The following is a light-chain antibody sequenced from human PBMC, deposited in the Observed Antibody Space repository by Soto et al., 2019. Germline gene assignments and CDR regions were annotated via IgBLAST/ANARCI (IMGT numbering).Light chain of an antibody. CDR1: SSKIGAGYD. CDR2: RNS. J-gene: IGLJ1*01. Sequence: QSALTQPPSVSGAPGQRVTISCTGSSSKIGAGYDVHWYQQLPGTAPKLLIYRNSNRPSGVPDRFSGSKSGTSASLAITGLQAEDEADYYCQSYDSSLSGYVFGAGTKVTVL. V-gene: IGLV1-40*01. CDR3: QSYDSSLSGYV.